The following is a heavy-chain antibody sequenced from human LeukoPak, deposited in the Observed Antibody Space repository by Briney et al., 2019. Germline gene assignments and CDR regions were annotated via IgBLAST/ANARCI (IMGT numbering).Heavy chain of an antibody. CDR2: IRYDGSNK. CDR1: GFTFSSYG. Sequence: GGSLRLSCAASGFTFSSYGMHWVRHAPGKGLEWVAFIRYDGSNKYYADSVKGRFTISRDNSKNTLYLQMNSLRAEDTAVYYCAKVDYCSSTSCYKSGYYYYYMDVWGKGTTVTVSS. D-gene: IGHD2-2*02. V-gene: IGHV3-30*02. CDR3: AKVDYCSSTSCYKSGYYYYYMDV. J-gene: IGHJ6*03.